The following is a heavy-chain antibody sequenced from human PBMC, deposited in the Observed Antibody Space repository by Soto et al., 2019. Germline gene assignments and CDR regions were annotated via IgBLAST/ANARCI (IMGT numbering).Heavy chain of an antibody. D-gene: IGHD3-22*01. CDR1: GGSISSSSYY. V-gene: IGHV4-39*01. Sequence: SETLSLTCNVSGGSISSSSYYWCWIRQPPGKGLEWIGSIYYSGSTYYNPSLKSRVTISVDTSKNQFSLKLSSVTAAETAVYSCPNHYDSSGPIDAFDIWGQGTMVTVSS. J-gene: IGHJ3*02. CDR2: IYYSGST. CDR3: PNHYDSSGPIDAFDI.